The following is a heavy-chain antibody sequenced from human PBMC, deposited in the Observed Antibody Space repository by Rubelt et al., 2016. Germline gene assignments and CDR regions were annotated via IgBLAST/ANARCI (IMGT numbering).Heavy chain of an antibody. V-gene: IGHV4-39*07. CDR2: IYYGGTT. Sequence: QLQLQESGPGLVKPSETLSLTCTASDGFISSSYYWGWIRQPPEKGLEWIGCIYYGGTTYYNPSLESRVTISVDTSKNQFSLKLDSVTGADPAVYYFARRVDITSDTTPGSWFDPWGQGALVTVSS. CDR1: DGFISSSYY. J-gene: IGHJ5*02. CDR3: ARRVDITSDTTPGSWFDP. D-gene: IGHD1-26*01.